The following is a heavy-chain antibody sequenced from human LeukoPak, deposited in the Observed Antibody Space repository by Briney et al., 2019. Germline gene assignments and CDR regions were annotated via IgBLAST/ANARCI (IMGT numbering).Heavy chain of an antibody. J-gene: IGHJ5*02. D-gene: IGHD2-15*01. CDR3: AREGIDCSGGSCYNWFDP. V-gene: IGHV4-34*01. Sequence: SETLSLTCGVYGGSFSGYYWSWIRQSPGKGLEWIGEINQSGGSNYNPSLKSRVTISVDTSKNQFSLKLSSVTAADTAVYYCAREGIDCSGGSCYNWFDPWGQGTLVTVSS. CDR2: INQSGGS. CDR1: GGSFSGYY.